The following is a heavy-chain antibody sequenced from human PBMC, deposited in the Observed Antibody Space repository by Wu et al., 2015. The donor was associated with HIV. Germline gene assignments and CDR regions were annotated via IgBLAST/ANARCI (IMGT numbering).Heavy chain of an antibody. D-gene: IGHD3-10*01. CDR2: MNSNNGKT. Sequence: QVQLEQSGAEVKKPGAAVKVSCKASGYTITLMISTGCDRPLGQGLEWMGWMNSNNGKTGYGQKFQGRVAMTRNISTRTAYMELSGLKSEDTAVYYCATSYYGSGSYPTFYYYYAMDVWAKDHGHRLL. J-gene: IGHJ6*04. CDR1: GYTITLM. CDR3: ATSYYGSGSYPTFYYYYAMDV. V-gene: IGHV1-8*01.